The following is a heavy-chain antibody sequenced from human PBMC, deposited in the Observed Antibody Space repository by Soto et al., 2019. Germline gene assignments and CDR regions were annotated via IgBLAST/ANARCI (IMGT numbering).Heavy chain of an antibody. D-gene: IGHD6-19*01. CDR3: ARVHVMVVAGSTFDY. J-gene: IGHJ4*01. CDR1: VYSISSGSY. Sequence: SETLSLTCTVSVYSISSGSYLAWIRQPPGKGPEWIASIYHGGTTFYNPSLKSRITISVDTSNNQFSLKLTSVTAADTAVYYCARVHVMVVAGSTFDYWGHGTLVTVSS. CDR2: IYHGGTT. V-gene: IGHV4-38-2*02.